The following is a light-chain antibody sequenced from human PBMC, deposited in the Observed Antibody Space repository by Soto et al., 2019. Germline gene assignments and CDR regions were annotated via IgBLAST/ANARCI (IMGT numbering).Light chain of an antibody. CDR2: DTS. Sequence: DIVVTQSPATLSASPGERVTLSCRASQFVSSMLAWYQQRPGQVPRLLIYDTSTRAPGISARFSGSGSGTEFTLTISSLQSEDFAVYFCQEYIQWPPGMFGPGTTVDIK. CDR1: QFVSSM. J-gene: IGKJ1*01. V-gene: IGKV3-15*01. CDR3: QEYIQWPPGM.